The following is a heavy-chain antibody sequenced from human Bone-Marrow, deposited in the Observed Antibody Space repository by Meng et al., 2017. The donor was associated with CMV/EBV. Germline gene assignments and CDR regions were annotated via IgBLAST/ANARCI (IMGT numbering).Heavy chain of an antibody. CDR3: AREAPRGFGYYFDY. Sequence: KASGGTFSSYAISWVRQAPGQGLEWMGGIIPIFGTANYAQKFQARVTITTDESTSTAYMELSSLRSEDTAVYYCAREAPRGFGYYFDYWGQGTLVTVSS. J-gene: IGHJ4*02. D-gene: IGHD3-3*01. V-gene: IGHV1-69*05. CDR2: IIPIFGTA. CDR1: GGTFSSYA.